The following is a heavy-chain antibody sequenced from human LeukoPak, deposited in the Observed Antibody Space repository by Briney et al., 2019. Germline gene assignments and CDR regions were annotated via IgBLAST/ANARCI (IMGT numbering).Heavy chain of an antibody. V-gene: IGHV1-2*02. J-gene: IGHJ6*02. CDR1: GYTFTGYY. CDR2: INPNSGGT. CDR3: ARDRAAAAGVPYYYYYGMDV. Sequence: ASVKVSCKASGYTFTGYYMHWVRQAPGQGLEWMGWINPNSGGTNYAQKFQGRVTMTRDTSISTAYMELSRLRSDDTAVYYCARDRAAAAGVPYYYYYGMDVWGQGTTVTVSS. D-gene: IGHD6-13*01.